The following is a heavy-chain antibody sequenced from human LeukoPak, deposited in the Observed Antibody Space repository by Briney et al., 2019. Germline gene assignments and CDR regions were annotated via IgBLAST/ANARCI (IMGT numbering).Heavy chain of an antibody. CDR1: GFTFSSYA. J-gene: IGHJ5*02. CDR2: IYSGDNT. CDR3: ARDRTGGWFAP. V-gene: IGHV3-66*01. D-gene: IGHD3/OR15-3a*01. Sequence: GGSLRLSCAASGFTFSSYAMSWARQAPGKGLEWVSIIYSGDNTYYADSVKGRFTISRDNSKNTLYLQMNSPRAEDTAVYYCARDRTGGWFAPWGQGTLVTVSS.